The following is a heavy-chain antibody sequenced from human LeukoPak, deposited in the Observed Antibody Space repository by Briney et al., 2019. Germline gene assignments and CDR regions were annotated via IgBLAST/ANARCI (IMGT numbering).Heavy chain of an antibody. J-gene: IGHJ4*02. CDR1: GFTFSSYI. D-gene: IGHD3-22*01. V-gene: IGHV3-48*01. CDR3: TRVSGVITGPPM. Sequence: GGSLRLSCAASGFTFSSYIMNWVRQAPGKGLEWVSYISSSSSTIYYADSVKGRFTVSRDNAKNSLYLQMNSLRAEDTAVYYCTRVSGVITGPPMWGQGTLVTVSS. CDR2: ISSSSSTI.